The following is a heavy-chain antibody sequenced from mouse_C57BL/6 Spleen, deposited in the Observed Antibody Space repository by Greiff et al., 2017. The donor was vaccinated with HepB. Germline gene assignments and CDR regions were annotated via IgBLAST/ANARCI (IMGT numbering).Heavy chain of an antibody. CDR2: INPNNGGT. V-gene: IGHV1-22*01. CDR3: ARRAAQAPWFAY. CDR1: GYTFTDYN. J-gene: IGHJ3*01. D-gene: IGHD3-2*02. Sequence: EVQLQQSGPELVKPGASVKMSCKASGYTFTDYNMHWVKQSHGKSLEWIGYINPNNGGTSYNQKFKGKATLTVNKSSSTAYMELRSRTSEDSAVYYCARRAAQAPWFAYWGQGTLVTVSA.